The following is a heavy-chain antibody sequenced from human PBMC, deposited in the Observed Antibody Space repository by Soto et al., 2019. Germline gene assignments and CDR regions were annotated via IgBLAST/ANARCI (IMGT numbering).Heavy chain of an antibody. V-gene: IGHV3-23*01. D-gene: IGHD3-22*01. CDR3: AKGGGYDSSGYYVGLNDY. CDR1: GFTFSSYA. CDR2: ISGSGGST. Sequence: PGGSLRLSCAASGFTFSSYAMSWVRQAPGKGLEWVSAISGSGGSTYYADSVKGRFTISRDNSKNTLYLQMNSLRAEDTAVYYCAKGGGYDSSGYYVGLNDYWGQGTLVTVSS. J-gene: IGHJ4*02.